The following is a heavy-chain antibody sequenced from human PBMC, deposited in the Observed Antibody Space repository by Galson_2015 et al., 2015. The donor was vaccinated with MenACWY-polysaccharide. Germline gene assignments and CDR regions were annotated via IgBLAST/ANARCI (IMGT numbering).Heavy chain of an antibody. Sequence: SLRLSCAASGFTFSNYWMSWVRQAPGKGLEWVANIKQDGSAEYYVDSVRGRFTISRDNAKNSVYLQMSSLRAEDTAVYYCARDNLEDYWGQGTLVTVSS. V-gene: IGHV3-7*01. J-gene: IGHJ4*02. D-gene: IGHD3-3*01. CDR1: GFTFSNYW. CDR2: IKQDGSAE. CDR3: ARDNLEDY.